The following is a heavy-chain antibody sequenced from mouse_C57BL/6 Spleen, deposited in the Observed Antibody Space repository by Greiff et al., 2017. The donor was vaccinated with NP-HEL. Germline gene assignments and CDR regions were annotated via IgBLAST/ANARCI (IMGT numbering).Heavy chain of an antibody. Sequence: VKLQESGAELVKPGASVKISCKASGYAFSSYWMNWVKQRPGKGLEWIGQIYPGDGDTNYNGKFKGKATLTADKSSSTAYMQLSSLTSEDSAVYFCARGAYYGSSYWYFDVWGTGTTVTVSS. CDR3: ARGAYYGSSYWYFDV. CDR2: IYPGDGDT. D-gene: IGHD1-1*01. V-gene: IGHV1-80*01. CDR1: GYAFSSYW. J-gene: IGHJ1*03.